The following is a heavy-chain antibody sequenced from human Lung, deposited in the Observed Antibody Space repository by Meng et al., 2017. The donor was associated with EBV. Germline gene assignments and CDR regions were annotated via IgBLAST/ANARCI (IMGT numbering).Heavy chain of an antibody. J-gene: IGHJ5*02. CDR2: IGHSGIT. CDR3: NAYTEGGGGLGS. CDR1: VGSISTRGYC. Sequence: PQWRGRAPDWASPSEALSLPCIVSVGSISTRGYCGGWLRQPPGKGRGWIGSIGHSGITSSNPSLKRRVTISVATSKNQFPRKLSSVTAADKAVYYCNAYTEGGGGLGSWGQGTLVTVSS. D-gene: IGHD3-16*01. V-gene: IGHV4-39*06.